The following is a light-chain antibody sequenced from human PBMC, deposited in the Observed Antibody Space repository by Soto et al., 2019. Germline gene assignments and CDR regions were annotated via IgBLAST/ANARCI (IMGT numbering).Light chain of an antibody. Sequence: IVLTQSPATLSLSPGERATLSCRASQSVSRYLAWYQQKPGQAPRLLIYGASSRATGIPDRFSGSGSGTDFTLTISRLEPEDFAVYYCHQYSSSTKTFGQGTKVDIK. J-gene: IGKJ1*01. CDR3: HQYSSSTKT. CDR2: GAS. CDR1: QSVSRY. V-gene: IGKV3-20*01.